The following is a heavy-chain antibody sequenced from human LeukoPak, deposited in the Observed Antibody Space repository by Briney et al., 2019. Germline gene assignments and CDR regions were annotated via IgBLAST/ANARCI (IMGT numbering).Heavy chain of an antibody. J-gene: IGHJ6*02. V-gene: IGHV4-59*08. CDR2: IYYSGST. CDR3: AKSGYYYYYGKDV. Sequence: PSETLSLTCTVSGGSISSYYWSWIRQPPGKGLEWIGYIYYSGSTNYNPSLKSRVTISVDTSKNQFSLKLSSVTAADTAVYYCAKSGYYYYYGKDVWGQGTTVTVSS. CDR1: GGSISSYY.